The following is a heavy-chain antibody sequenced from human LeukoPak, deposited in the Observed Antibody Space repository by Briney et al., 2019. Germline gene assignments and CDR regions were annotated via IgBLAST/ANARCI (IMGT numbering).Heavy chain of an antibody. D-gene: IGHD3-3*01. CDR2: IIGSGGTT. Sequence: PGGSLRLSCAPSAFSFGSKYMTWVRQAAGKGLEWVSCIIGSGGTTYYANSVKGRFTISRDNSKNTLYLQMNSLRAEDTAVYYCAKDGGGTIFGMVIILHYMDVWGKGNTGTVSS. CDR3: AKDGGGTIFGMVIILHYMDV. V-gene: IGHV3-23*01. J-gene: IGHJ6*03. CDR1: AFSFGSKY.